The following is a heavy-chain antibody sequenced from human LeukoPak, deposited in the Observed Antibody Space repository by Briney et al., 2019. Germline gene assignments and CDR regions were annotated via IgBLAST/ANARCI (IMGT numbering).Heavy chain of an antibody. CDR2: ISGSGDTT. CDR1: RFTFSTYA. V-gene: IGHV3-23*01. Sequence: GGSLRLSCTASRFTFSTYAMSWVRQAPGKGLEWVSSISGSGDTTYYTGSVKGRFTISRDNSKNALYLQMSSLRAEDTAVYYCAKSQRNDQQVVQRIDYWGQGTLVAVSS. J-gene: IGHJ4*02. CDR3: AKSQRNDQQVVQRIDY. D-gene: IGHD2-2*01.